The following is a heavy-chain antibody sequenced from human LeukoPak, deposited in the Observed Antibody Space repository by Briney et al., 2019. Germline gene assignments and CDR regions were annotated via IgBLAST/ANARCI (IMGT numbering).Heavy chain of an antibody. CDR1: GGSISSSSYY. CDR2: IYYSGST. V-gene: IGHV4-39*01. Sequence: SETLSLTCTVSGGSISSSSYYWGWIRQPPGKGLEGIGSIYYSGSTYYNPSLKSRVTISVDTSKNQFSLKLSSVTAADTAVYYCARQHGSMIKGVYFDYWGQGTLVTVSS. D-gene: IGHD3-22*01. CDR3: ARQHGSMIKGVYFDY. J-gene: IGHJ4*02.